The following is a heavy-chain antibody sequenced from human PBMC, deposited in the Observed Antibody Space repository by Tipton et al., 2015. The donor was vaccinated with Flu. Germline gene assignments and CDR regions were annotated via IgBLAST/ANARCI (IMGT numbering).Heavy chain of an antibody. J-gene: IGHJ3*02. Sequence: TLSLTCAVYGGSFSGYYWSWIRQPPGKGLEWIGEINHSGSTNYNPSLKSRVTISVDTSKNQFSLTLSSVTAADTAVYYCARRGSGSYYRRSRGAFDIWGQGTMVTVSS. D-gene: IGHD1-26*01. CDR2: INHSGST. CDR1: GGSFSGYY. V-gene: IGHV4-34*01. CDR3: ARRGSGSYYRRSRGAFDI.